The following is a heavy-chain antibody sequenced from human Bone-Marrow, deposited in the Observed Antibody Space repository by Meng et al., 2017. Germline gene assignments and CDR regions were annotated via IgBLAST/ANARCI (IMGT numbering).Heavy chain of an antibody. D-gene: IGHD5-24*01. CDR3: VRGGRGGYNYFSY. CDR2: ISSSSSYI. V-gene: IGHV3-21*01. CDR1: GFTFSSYS. J-gene: IGHJ4*02. Sequence: GESLKISCAASGFTFSSYSMNWVRQAPGKGLEWVSSISSSSSYIYYADSVKGRFTISRDNAKNSLYLQMNSLRAEDTAVYYCVRGGRGGYNYFSYWGQGTLVTVSS.